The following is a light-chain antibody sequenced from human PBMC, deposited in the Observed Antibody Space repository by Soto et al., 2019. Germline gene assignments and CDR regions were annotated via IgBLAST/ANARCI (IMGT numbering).Light chain of an antibody. Sequence: EIVLTQSPGFLSLARGERATLSCRASQSVDSSFFAWYQQKPGQAPRLLIYGASKRATGIPDRFSGSGSGTDFTLTISRLEPEDFAVYYCQQYASSVTFGQGTKVEIK. CDR1: QSVDSSF. CDR3: QQYASSVT. V-gene: IGKV3-20*01. J-gene: IGKJ1*01. CDR2: GAS.